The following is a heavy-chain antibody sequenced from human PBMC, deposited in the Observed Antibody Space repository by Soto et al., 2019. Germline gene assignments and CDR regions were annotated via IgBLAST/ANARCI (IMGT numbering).Heavy chain of an antibody. CDR3: ARGYTEDDFDYYGMDV. CDR2: IYHTGRT. V-gene: IGHV4-4*02. D-gene: IGHD1-1*01. J-gene: IGHJ6*02. CDR1: GASISETNW. Sequence: PSETLSLTCDVSGASISETNWWSWVRQPPGKGLEWIGEIYHTGRTNYNPSLKSRLTISLDKSRNQFSLKLKSVTAADTAVYYRARGYTEDDFDYYGMDVWGQGTTFTVSS.